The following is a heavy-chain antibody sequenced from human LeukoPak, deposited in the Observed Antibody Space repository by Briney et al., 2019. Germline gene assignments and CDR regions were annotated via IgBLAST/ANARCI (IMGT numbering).Heavy chain of an antibody. J-gene: IGHJ4*02. CDR1: GFTFSSDA. CDR3: AKTEAGGRRSYFDY. D-gene: IGHD6-19*01. CDR2: ISGSGGST. V-gene: IGHV3-23*01. Sequence: GGSLRLSCIGTGFTFSSDAMGWVRQAPGKGLEWVSAISGSGGSTYYADSVKGRFTISRDNSKNTLYLQMNSLRAEDTAVYYCAKTEAGGRRSYFDYWGQGTLVTVSS.